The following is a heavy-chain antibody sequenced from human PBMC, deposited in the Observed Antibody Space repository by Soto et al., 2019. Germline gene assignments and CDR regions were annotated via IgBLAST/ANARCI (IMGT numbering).Heavy chain of an antibody. CDR1: GFSLSTSGVG. V-gene: IGHV2-5*01. CDR2: IYWNDEK. CDR3: ARKSGSSSPEDY. D-gene: IGHD6-6*01. J-gene: IGHJ4*02. Sequence: QITLKESGPTLVKPTQPLTLTCTFSGFSLSTSGVGVAWIRQPPGKAPEWLALIYWNDEKRYSPSLQSRLTITKDTSKSQVVFTMTNMDPVDTATYYCARKSGSSSPEDYWGQGTLVTVSS.